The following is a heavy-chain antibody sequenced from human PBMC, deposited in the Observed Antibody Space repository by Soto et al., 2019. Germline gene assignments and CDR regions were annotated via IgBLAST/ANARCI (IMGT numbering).Heavy chain of an antibody. V-gene: IGHV4-39*01. D-gene: IGHD3-10*01. CDR2: IYYSGST. J-gene: IGHJ3*02. CDR1: GGSIGSSSYY. CDR3: ARLGDYYDSGTHKDDAFDI. Sequence: QLQLQESGPGLVKPSETLSLTCTVSGGSIGSSSYYWGWIRQPPGKGLEWIGSIYYSGSTYYNPSLKSRVTISVDTSKNQFSLKLSSVTAADTAVYYCARLGDYYDSGTHKDDAFDIWGQGTMVTVSS.